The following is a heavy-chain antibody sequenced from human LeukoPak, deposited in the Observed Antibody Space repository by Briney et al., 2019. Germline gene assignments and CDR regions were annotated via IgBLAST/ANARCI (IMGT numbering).Heavy chain of an antibody. CDR3: ARGNYYDSSPSDY. CDR1: GYTFTSYD. CDR2: MNPNRGNT. D-gene: IGHD3-22*01. J-gene: IGHJ4*02. Sequence: GASVKVSCKATGYTFTSYDINWVRQATGQGLEWMGWMNPNRGNTGYAQKFQGRVTMTRNTSISTAYMELSSLRSEDTAVYYCARGNYYDSSPSDYWGQGTLVTVSS. V-gene: IGHV1-8*01.